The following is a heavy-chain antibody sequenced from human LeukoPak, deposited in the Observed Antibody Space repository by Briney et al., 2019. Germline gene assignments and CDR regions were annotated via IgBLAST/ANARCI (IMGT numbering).Heavy chain of an antibody. CDR2: INPSGGST. CDR3: ARRSGFDAFDI. D-gene: IGHD3-3*01. Sequence: ASVTVSCKASGYTFTSYYMHWVRQAPGQGLEWMGIINPSGGSTSYAQKFQGRVTMTRDTSTSTVYMELSSLRSEDTAVYYCARRSGFDAFDIWGQGTMVTVSS. J-gene: IGHJ3*02. CDR1: GYTFTSYY. V-gene: IGHV1-46*01.